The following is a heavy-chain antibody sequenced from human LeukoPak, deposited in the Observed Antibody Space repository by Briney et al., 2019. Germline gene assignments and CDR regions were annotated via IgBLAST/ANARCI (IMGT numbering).Heavy chain of an antibody. Sequence: GGSLRLSCAASGFTFSSYGMHWVRQAPGKGLEWVAVIPYDGSNKYYADSVKGRFTISRDNSKNTLYLQMNSLRAEDTAVYYCAKDRATYYDISYYFDYWGQGTLVTVSS. CDR2: IPYDGSNK. CDR1: GFTFSSYG. V-gene: IGHV3-30*18. J-gene: IGHJ4*02. D-gene: IGHD3-9*01. CDR3: AKDRATYYDISYYFDY.